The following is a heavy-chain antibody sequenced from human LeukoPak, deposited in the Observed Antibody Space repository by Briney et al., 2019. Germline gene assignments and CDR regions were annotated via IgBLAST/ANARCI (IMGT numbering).Heavy chain of an antibody. CDR1: GFTFSSYG. Sequence: GGSLRLSXAASGFTFSSYGMHWVRQAPGKGLEWVAVIWYDGSNKYYADSVKGRFTISRDNSKNTLYLQMNSLRAEDTAVYYCAKDPLYGDEYYFDYWGQRTLVTVSS. CDR3: AKDPLYGDEYYFDY. CDR2: IWYDGSNK. J-gene: IGHJ4*02. D-gene: IGHD2-21*02. V-gene: IGHV3-33*06.